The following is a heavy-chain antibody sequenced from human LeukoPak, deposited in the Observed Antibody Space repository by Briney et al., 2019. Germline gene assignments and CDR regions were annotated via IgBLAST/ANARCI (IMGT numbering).Heavy chain of an antibody. CDR3: ARRRNWNDVLDS. CDR1: SGSFSPYL. Sequence: SDTLSLTCTVYSGSFSPYLWSWIRQPPGKGLEWIAEISHSGNANYNPSLKSRVAISVDPSKNQFPLTMNSVTAADTAVYYCARRRNWNDVLDSWGQGTLVTVSS. J-gene: IGHJ4*02. CDR2: ISHSGNA. V-gene: IGHV4-34*01. D-gene: IGHD1-1*01.